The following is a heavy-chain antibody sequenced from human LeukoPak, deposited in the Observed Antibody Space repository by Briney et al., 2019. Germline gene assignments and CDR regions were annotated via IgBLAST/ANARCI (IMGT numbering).Heavy chain of an antibody. CDR2: INPKSGGT. D-gene: IGHD3-16*01. V-gene: IGHV1-2*02. Sequence: ASVKVSCKASGYTFTDYYLHWLRQAPGQGLEWMGWINPKSGGTNYAQKFQGRVTMTRDKSINTGNMELNWLRSDDTAVYYCARAYEYGXFDPXXQGTLVTVSX. CDR3: ARAYEYGXFDP. CDR1: GYTFTDYY. J-gene: IGHJ5*02.